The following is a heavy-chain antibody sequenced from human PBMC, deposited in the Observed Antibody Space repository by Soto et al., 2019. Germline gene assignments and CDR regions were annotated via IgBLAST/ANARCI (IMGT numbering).Heavy chain of an antibody. CDR1: GYTFTSYD. D-gene: IGHD3-3*01. CDR3: ARGVKDNRYYDFWSGYFAYYYYGMDV. Sequence: QVQLVQSGAEVKKPGASVKVSCKASGYTFTSYDINWVRQATGQGLEWMGWMNPNSGNTGYAQKFQGRVTMTRNTSISTAYMELSSLRSEDTAVYYCARGVKDNRYYDFWSGYFAYYYYGMDVWGQGTTVTVSS. CDR2: MNPNSGNT. J-gene: IGHJ6*02. V-gene: IGHV1-8*01.